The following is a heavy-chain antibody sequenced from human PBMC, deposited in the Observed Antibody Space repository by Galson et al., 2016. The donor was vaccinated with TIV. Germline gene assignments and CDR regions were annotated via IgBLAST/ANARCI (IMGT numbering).Heavy chain of an antibody. CDR2: IWYVGVKT. CDR3: ARVRCCSSTNCLGYLDY. D-gene: IGHD2-2*01. V-gene: IGHV3-33*01. CDR1: GFTFGTYG. J-gene: IGHJ4*02. Sequence: SLRLSCAASGFTFGTYGMYWVRQAPGRGREWVGLIWYVGVKTDYADSVKGRFSISRDNSKNTLFLQMDRPRVEDTAVYYCARVRCCSSTNCLGYLDYWGQGVLVTVSS.